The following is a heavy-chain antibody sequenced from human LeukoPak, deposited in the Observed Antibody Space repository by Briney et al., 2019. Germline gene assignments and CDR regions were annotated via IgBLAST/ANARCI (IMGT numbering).Heavy chain of an antibody. D-gene: IGHD1-1*01. CDR3: ARAQLNSVVDFGMDV. CDR2: FDPEVDKT. CDR1: GYTLSELS. J-gene: IGHJ6*02. V-gene: IGHV1-24*01. Sequence: ASVKVSCKVSGYTLSELSIHWVRQAPGKGLEWMGGFDPEVDKTVYAQEFQGRVTMTEDTSANTAYMEVSSLRSEDTAVYYCARAQLNSVVDFGMDVWGQGTTVTVSS.